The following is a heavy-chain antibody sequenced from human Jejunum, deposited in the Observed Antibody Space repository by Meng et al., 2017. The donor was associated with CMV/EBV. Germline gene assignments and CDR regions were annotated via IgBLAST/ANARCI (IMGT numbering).Heavy chain of an antibody. CDR3: AKDGGSYLDYYFDY. CDR1: EYTFTDYY. D-gene: IGHD1-26*01. J-gene: IGHJ4*02. V-gene: IGHV1-2*02. Sequence: EYTFTDYYMHWVRQARGQGLEWMGWINPNTGGTKYARKFQGRVTMTRDTSTNTAYMELTRLRSDDTALCNCAKDGGSYLDYYFDYWGQGTLVTVSS. CDR2: INPNTGGT.